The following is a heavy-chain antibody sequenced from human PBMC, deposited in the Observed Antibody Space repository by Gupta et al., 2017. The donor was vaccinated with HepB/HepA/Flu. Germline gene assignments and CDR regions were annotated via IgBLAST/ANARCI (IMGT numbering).Heavy chain of an antibody. V-gene: IGHV3-48*03. J-gene: IGHJ4*02. D-gene: IGHD2-15*01. Sequence: EVQLVESGGGLVQPGGALRLSCEVSGFDFIRNEMNWVRQAPGKGLEWVSYISSRGRTINYADSVRGRFTISRDNAKNSVFLQMNSLKDEDTAVYYCAGGPALVGVLGADYWGQGTLVTVSS. CDR2: ISSRGRTI. CDR1: GFDFIRNE. CDR3: AGGPALVGVLGADY.